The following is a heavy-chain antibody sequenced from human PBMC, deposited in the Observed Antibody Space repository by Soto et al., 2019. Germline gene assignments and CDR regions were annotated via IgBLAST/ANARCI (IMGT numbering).Heavy chain of an antibody. CDR2: ISDTGTRT. D-gene: IGHD3-9*01. V-gene: IGHV3-23*01. CDR1: GFTFSSAA. Sequence: QILESGGSLVQPGGSLRLSCVAAGFTFSSAAMNWVRQAPGKGLEWVSIISDTGTRTHYADSVKGRFTISRDNSKNTLYLDMNSLRAEDTAVYYWAKSLDFHYKNWFVPWGQGTLVTFPS. J-gene: IGHJ5*02. CDR3: AKSLDFHYKNWFVP.